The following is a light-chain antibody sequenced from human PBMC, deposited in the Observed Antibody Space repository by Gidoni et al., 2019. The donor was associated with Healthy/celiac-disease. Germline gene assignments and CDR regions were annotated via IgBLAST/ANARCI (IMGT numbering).Light chain of an antibody. J-gene: IGKJ1*01. CDR3: QQRSNWPPWT. V-gene: IGKV3-11*01. Sequence: EIVLTQSPATLSLSPGERATLSCRASQSVSSYLAWHPQKTGQAPRLLIYDASNRATGIPARFSGSGSGTDFTLTISSLEPEDFAVYYCQQRSNWPPWTFGQGTKVEIK. CDR1: QSVSSY. CDR2: DAS.